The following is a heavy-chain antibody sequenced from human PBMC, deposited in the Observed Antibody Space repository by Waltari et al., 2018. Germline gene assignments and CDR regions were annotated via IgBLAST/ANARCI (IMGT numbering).Heavy chain of an antibody. V-gene: IGHV3-30*03. J-gene: IGHJ4*02. CDR2: ISYDGSNK. Sequence: QVQVVESGGGVVQPGRSLRLSCAASGFTFSSYGMHWVRQAPGKGLEWVAVISYDGSNKYYADSVKGRFTISRDNSKNTLYLQMNSLRAEDTAVYYCVLGLDGYNYCYWGQGTLVTVSS. CDR1: GFTFSSYG. CDR3: VLGLDGYNYCY. D-gene: IGHD5-12*01.